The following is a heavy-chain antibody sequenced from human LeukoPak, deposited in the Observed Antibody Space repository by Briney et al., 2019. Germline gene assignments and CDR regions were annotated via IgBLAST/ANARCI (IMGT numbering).Heavy chain of an antibody. CDR3: ATLLAVAGTYFDY. J-gene: IGHJ4*02. Sequence: GESLKISCKGSGYSFTSYWIGWVRQMPGKGLEWMGIIYPGDSDTRYSPSFQGQVTILADKSISTAYLQWSSLKASDTAMYYCATLLAVAGTYFDYWGQGTLVTVSS. D-gene: IGHD6-19*01. CDR2: IYPGDSDT. CDR1: GYSFTSYW. V-gene: IGHV5-51*01.